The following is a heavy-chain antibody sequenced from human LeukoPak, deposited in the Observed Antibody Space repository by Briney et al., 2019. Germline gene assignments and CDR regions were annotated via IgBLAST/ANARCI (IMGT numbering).Heavy chain of an antibody. V-gene: IGHV3-21*01. CDR3: ARPQGSRWGGFDV. CDR2: ISSSSSSI. D-gene: IGHD6-13*01. Sequence: GGSLRLSCTASGFSFSYYTMNWVRQAPGKGLEWVSSISSSSSSIYYADSVKGRISISRDNAKHSLYLQMNSLGAEDTAVYYCARPQGSRWGGFDVWGQGTLVTVSS. J-gene: IGHJ3*01. CDR1: GFSFSYYT.